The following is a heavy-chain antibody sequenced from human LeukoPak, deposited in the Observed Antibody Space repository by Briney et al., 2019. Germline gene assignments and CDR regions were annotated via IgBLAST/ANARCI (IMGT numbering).Heavy chain of an antibody. CDR3: ARDQAAADNY. D-gene: IGHD6-13*01. Sequence: ASVKVSCKASGYTFTSYGISWVRQAPGQGLEWMGWINTITGNPTYAQGFTGRFVFSLDTSVSTAYLQISSLKAEDTAVYYCARDQAAADNYWGQGTLVTVSS. CDR2: INTITGNP. CDR1: GYTFTSYG. J-gene: IGHJ4*02. V-gene: IGHV7-4-1*02.